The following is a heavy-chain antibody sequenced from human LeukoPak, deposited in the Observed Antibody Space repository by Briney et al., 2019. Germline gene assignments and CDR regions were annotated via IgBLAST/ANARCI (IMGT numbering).Heavy chain of an antibody. CDR1: GYTFTGYY. D-gene: IGHD2-2*01. V-gene: IGHV1-2*02. Sequence: GASVKVSCKASGYTFTGYYMHWVRPAPGQGLEWMGWFDPNSGGTNYAQKFQGRVTMTRDTSISTAYMELSRLRSDDTAVYYCARDPVVVVPAAMRFDPWGQGTLVTVSS. CDR2: FDPNSGGT. CDR3: ARDPVVVVPAAMRFDP. J-gene: IGHJ5*02.